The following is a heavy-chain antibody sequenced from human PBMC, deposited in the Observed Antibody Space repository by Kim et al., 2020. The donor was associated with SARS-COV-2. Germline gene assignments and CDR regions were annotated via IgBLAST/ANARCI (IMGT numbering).Heavy chain of an antibody. V-gene: IGHV3-11*06. CDR1: GFTFSDYY. CDR2: ISSSSSYT. J-gene: IGHJ4*02. CDR3: ASGSEILTGYYQTLDY. D-gene: IGHD3-9*01. Sequence: GGSLRLSCAASGFTFSDYYMSWIRQAPGKGLEWVSYISSSSSYTNYADSVKGRFTISRDNAKNSLYLQMNSLRAEDTAVYYCASGSEILTGYYQTLDYWGQGTLVTVSS.